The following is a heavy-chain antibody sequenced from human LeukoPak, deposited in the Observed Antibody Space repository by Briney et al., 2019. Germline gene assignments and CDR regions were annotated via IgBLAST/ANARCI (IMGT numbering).Heavy chain of an antibody. CDR2: ISWNSGSI. D-gene: IGHD6-6*01. V-gene: IGHV3-9*01. Sequence: GGSLRLSCAASGFTFSSYAMSWVRQAPGKGLEWVSGISWNSGSIGYADSVKGRFTISRDNAKNSLYLQMNSLRAEDTALYYCAKDIAARPGSYFDYWGQGTLVTVSS. CDR3: AKDIAARPGSYFDY. CDR1: GFTFSSYA. J-gene: IGHJ4*02.